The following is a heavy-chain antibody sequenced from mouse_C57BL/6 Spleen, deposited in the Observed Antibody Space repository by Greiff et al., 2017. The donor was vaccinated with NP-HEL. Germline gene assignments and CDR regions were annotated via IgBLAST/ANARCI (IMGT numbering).Heavy chain of an antibody. J-gene: IGHJ4*01. D-gene: IGHD1-1*01. CDR2: INPYNGGT. CDR3: ARRGITTVVGPYAMDY. V-gene: IGHV1-19*01. Sequence: EVQLQESGPVLVKPGASVKMSCKASGYTFTDYYMNWVKQSHGKSLEWIGVINPYNGGTSYNQKFKGKATLTVDKSSSTAYMELNSLTSADSAVYYCARRGITTVVGPYAMDYWGQGTSVTVSS. CDR1: GYTFTDYY.